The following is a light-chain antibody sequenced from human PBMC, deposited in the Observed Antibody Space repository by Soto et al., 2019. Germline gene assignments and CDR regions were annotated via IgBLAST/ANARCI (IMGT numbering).Light chain of an antibody. CDR3: QQYNNWPSWT. CDR2: DAS. Sequence: EIVVTQSPDTLSVSPGDRAILSCRASQTVSSYLAWYQQKPGQAPRLLIYDASTRATGIPARFSGSGSGTEFTLTISSLQSEDFAVYYCQQYNNWPSWTFGQGTKVDI. V-gene: IGKV3-15*01. CDR1: QTVSSY. J-gene: IGKJ1*01.